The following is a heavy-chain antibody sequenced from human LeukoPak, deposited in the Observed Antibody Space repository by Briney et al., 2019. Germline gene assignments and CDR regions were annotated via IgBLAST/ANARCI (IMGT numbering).Heavy chain of an antibody. CDR3: AAVGYYYDSSGPNPIDFDY. Sequence: ASVKVSCKASGYTFTSYDINWVRQATGQGLEWMGWMNPNSGNTGYAQKFQGRVTMTRNTSISTAYMELSGLRSEDTAVYYCAAVGYYYDSSGPNPIDFDYWGQGTLVTVSS. CDR2: MNPNSGNT. CDR1: GYTFTSYD. V-gene: IGHV1-8*01. D-gene: IGHD3-22*01. J-gene: IGHJ4*02.